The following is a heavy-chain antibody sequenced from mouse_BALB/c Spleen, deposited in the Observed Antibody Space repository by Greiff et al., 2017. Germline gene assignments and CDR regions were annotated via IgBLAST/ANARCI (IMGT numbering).Heavy chain of an antibody. CDR1: GFTFSSYA. D-gene: IGHD2-1*01. Sequence: DVHLVESGGGLVKPGGSLKLSCAASGFTFSSYAMSWVRQSPEKRLEWVAEISSGGSYTYYPDTVTGRFTISRDNAKNTLYLEMSSLRSEDTAMYYCARVNYGNYWAMDYWGQGTSVTVSS. CDR3: ARVNYGNYWAMDY. V-gene: IGHV5-9-4*01. CDR2: ISSGGSYT. J-gene: IGHJ4*01.